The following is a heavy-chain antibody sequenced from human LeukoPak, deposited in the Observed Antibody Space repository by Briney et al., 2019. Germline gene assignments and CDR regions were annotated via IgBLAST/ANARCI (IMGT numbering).Heavy chain of an antibody. Sequence: GSLRLSCAASGFTFTNFWMTWVRQPPGKGLEWIGEINHSGSTNYNPSLKSRVTISVDTSKNQFSLKLSSVTAADTAVYYCARGGRIAAARFYYFDYWGQGTLVTVSS. V-gene: IGHV4-34*01. J-gene: IGHJ4*02. D-gene: IGHD6-13*01. CDR1: GFTFTNFW. CDR2: INHSGST. CDR3: ARGGRIAAARFYYFDY.